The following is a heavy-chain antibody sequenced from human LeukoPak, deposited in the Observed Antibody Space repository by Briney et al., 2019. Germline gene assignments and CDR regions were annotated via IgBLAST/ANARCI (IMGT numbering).Heavy chain of an antibody. V-gene: IGHV1-46*01. CDR3: ARVIGSLFMGKGFDY. D-gene: IGHD1-26*01. CDR2: INPSGGST. J-gene: IGHJ4*02. Sequence: ASVKVSCKASVYSFTSFGISWVRQAPGQGLEWMGIINPSGGSTSYAQKFQGRVTMTGDTSTSTVYMELSSLRSEDTAVYYCARVIGSLFMGKGFDYWGQGNLVTVSS. CDR1: VYSFTSFG.